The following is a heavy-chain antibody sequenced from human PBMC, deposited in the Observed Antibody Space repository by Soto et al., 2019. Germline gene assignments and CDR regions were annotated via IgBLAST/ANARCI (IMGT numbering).Heavy chain of an antibody. CDR1: DGSLSSYY. D-gene: IGHD2-2*01. J-gene: IGHJ5*02. CDR2: ISHSGST. V-gene: IGHV4-59*12. CDR3: ARGDCSSTSCYFGSHWFDP. Sequence: SETLSLTCTVSDGSLSSYYWSWIRQPPGKGLEWIGHISHSGSTSYNPSLKSRVTVSLDTSKNQFSLKLSSVTAADTAVYYCARGDCSSTSCYFGSHWFDPWGQGTLVTVSS.